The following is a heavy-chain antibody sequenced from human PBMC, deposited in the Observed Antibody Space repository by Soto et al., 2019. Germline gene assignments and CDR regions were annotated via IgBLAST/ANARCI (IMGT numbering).Heavy chain of an antibody. V-gene: IGHV1-18*01. Sequence: ASVKVSCKASGYTFTSYGISWVRQAPGQGLEWMGWISAYNGNTNYAQKLQGRVTMTTDTSTSTAYMELRSLRSDDTAVYYCARDLDTGYCSGGSCAIEYWGQGTLVTVSS. CDR1: GYTFTSYG. J-gene: IGHJ4*02. CDR3: ARDLDTGYCSGGSCAIEY. D-gene: IGHD2-15*01. CDR2: ISAYNGNT.